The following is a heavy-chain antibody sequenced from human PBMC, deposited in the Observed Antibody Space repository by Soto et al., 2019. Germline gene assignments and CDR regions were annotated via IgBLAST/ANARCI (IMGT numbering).Heavy chain of an antibody. CDR3: ARNYGGNSYAFDI. J-gene: IGHJ3*02. V-gene: IGHV3-21*06. D-gene: IGHD2-21*02. CDR1: GITFTDYG. Sequence: PGGSLRLSCAASGITFTDYGFNWVRQASGKGLEWVSSISSSGPYTSYADSVKGRFTLSRDNAKNSLYLHMSSLRTEDTAVYYCARNYGGNSYAFDIWGQGTMVTVSS. CDR2: ISSSGPYT.